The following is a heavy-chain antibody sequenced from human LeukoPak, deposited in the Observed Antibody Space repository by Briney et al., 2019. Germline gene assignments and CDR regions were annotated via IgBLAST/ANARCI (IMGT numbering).Heavy chain of an antibody. D-gene: IGHD1-26*01. CDR2: ISSSSSTI. J-gene: IGHJ4*02. V-gene: IGHV3-48*04. CDR1: GFPFSSYG. CDR3: ARDRGGSYSAIDY. Sequence: GGPLRLSCAPSGFPFSSYGMNWFGQPPGRGLDWVSFISSSSSTIYYADSVKGRFTISRDNAKNSLYLQMNSLRAEDTAVYYCARDRGGSYSAIDYWGQGTLVTVSS.